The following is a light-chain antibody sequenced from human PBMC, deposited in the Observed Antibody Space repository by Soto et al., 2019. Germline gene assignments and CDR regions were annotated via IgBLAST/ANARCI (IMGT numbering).Light chain of an antibody. CDR2: GAS. CDR1: QSVSSRN. J-gene: IGKJ1*01. V-gene: IGKV3-20*01. CDR3: QQYGSSPPT. Sequence: IVLTQSPGTLSLSPGERGSLSCRASQSVSSRNLAWYQQRPGQAPRLLIYGASSRATGIPDRFSGSGSGTDFTLTINRLEPEDFALYYCQQYGSSPPTFGQGTKVDNK.